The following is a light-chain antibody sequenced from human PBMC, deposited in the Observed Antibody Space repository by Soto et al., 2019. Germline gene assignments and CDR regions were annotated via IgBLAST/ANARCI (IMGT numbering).Light chain of an antibody. CDR2: KAS. V-gene: IGKV1-5*03. CDR3: QQYNSYSRT. J-gene: IGKJ1*01. CDR1: QNIRNW. Sequence: DIQMIQSPSALSASVGDRVSISCRASQNIRNWLAWYQQKPGKAPKLLIYKASSLQSGVPSRFSGSGSGTEFSLTISSLQPDDFATYYCQQYNSYSRTFGQGTKVDIK.